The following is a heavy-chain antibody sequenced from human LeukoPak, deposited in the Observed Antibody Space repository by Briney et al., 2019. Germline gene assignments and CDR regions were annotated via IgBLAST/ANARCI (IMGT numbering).Heavy chain of an antibody. D-gene: IGHD2/OR15-2a*01. CDR2: INPSGGYT. V-gene: IGHV1-46*01. Sequence: ASVKVSCKASGYTFISYYIHWVRQAPGQGLEWLGIINPSGGYTSYAQKFQGRVTMTRDTSTSTVYMDLSSLRSEDTAVYYCARTRMLDPLAYFDYWGQGTLVTVSS. J-gene: IGHJ4*02. CDR3: ARTRMLDPLAYFDY. CDR1: GYTFISYY.